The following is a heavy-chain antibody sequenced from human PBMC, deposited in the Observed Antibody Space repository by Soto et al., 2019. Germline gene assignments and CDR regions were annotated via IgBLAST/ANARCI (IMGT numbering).Heavy chain of an antibody. CDR1: GDTFTSYY. Sequence: ASVKVSCKASGDTFTSYYMHWVRQAPGQGLEWMGIINPSGGSTSYAQKFQGRVTMTRDTSTSTVYMELSSPRSEDTAVYYCARYPLMSWELRDYYYYGMDVWGQGTTVTVSS. CDR2: INPSGGST. V-gene: IGHV1-46*01. J-gene: IGHJ6*02. D-gene: IGHD1-26*01. CDR3: ARYPLMSWELRDYYYYGMDV.